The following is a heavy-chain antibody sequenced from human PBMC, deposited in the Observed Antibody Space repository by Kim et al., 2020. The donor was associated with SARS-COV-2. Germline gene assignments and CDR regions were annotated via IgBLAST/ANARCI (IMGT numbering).Heavy chain of an antibody. CDR3: ARERGPGGWNYAFDY. J-gene: IGHJ4*02. V-gene: IGHV3-53*04. CDR2: IYSGGST. D-gene: IGHD1-7*01. Sequence: GGSLRLSCAASGFTVSSNYMSSVRQAPGKGLEWVSVIYSGGSTYYADSVKGRFTISRHNSKNTLYLQMNSLRAEDTAVYYCARERGPGGWNYAFDYWGQGTLVTVSS. CDR1: GFTVSSNY.